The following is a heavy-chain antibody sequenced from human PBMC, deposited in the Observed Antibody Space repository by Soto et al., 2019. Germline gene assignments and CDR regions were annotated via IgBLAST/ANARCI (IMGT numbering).Heavy chain of an antibody. CDR2: INVGGDTR. J-gene: IGHJ6*02. D-gene: IGHD6-19*01. V-gene: IGHV3-48*03. Sequence: LVESGGGLVQTGGSLRLSCADSGFIFSSDDFNGVRLAPGQGMEWVSYINVGGDTRHYADSVRRRFTISRDDAKGSLYLQIDSLRVEDTAVYFCASKSQWLSGYIYPGMDVWSQGTPVTVSS. CDR3: ASKSQWLSGYIYPGMDV. CDR1: GFIFSSDD.